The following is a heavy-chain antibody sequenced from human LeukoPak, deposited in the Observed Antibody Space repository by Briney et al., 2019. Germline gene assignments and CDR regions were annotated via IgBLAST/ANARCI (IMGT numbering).Heavy chain of an antibody. CDR3: AKDRAAFSLNYFDY. CDR1: GFTFDDYA. J-gene: IGHJ4*02. V-gene: IGHV3-9*01. Sequence: GGSLRLSCAASGFTFDDYAMHWVRQAPGKGLEWVSGISWNSGSIGYADSVKGRFTISRDNAKNSLYLQTNSLRAEDTALYYCAKDRAAFSLNYFDYWGQGTLVTVSS. D-gene: IGHD3-3*01. CDR2: ISWNSGSI.